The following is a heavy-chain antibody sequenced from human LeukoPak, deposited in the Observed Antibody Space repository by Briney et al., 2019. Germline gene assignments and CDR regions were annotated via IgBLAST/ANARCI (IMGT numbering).Heavy chain of an antibody. V-gene: IGHV1-18*04. CDR2: ISNYFGVT. Sequence: GAPVNVSCKASGFRFSSFGVSWVRQAPGQGLEWMGWISNYFGVTHYAEKFEDRVTMTVDTSTTTVYMELRSLKYDDTAIYYCAGDSDYSGNGNGDWFDPWGQGTVVTVSS. J-gene: IGHJ5*02. CDR1: GFRFSSFG. D-gene: IGHD4-11*01. CDR3: AGDSDYSGNGNGDWFDP.